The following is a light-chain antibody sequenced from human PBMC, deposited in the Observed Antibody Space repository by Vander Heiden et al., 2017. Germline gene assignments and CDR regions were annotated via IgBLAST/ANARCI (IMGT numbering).Light chain of an antibody. CDR3: QQSYSCPRT. J-gene: IGKJ3*01. Sequence: IQITPSPSSLSASAGERATLTCRASQSISSYLKWYQQKPGKAPKLLIYAASTLHSGVPARFSGSGSGTDFTLTISSLEPEDFAIYYCQQSYSCPRTFGQGTKVDIK. CDR2: AAS. V-gene: IGKV1-39*01. CDR1: QSISSY.